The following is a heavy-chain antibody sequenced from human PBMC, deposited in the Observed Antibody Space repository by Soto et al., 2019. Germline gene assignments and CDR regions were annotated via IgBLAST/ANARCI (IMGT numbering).Heavy chain of an antibody. CDR1: GYTFTSYD. V-gene: IGHV1-8*01. J-gene: IGHJ5*01. D-gene: IGHD1-1*01. Sequence: QVQLVQSGAEVKTPGASVKVSCKASGYTFTSYDINWVRQATGQGLEWMGWMNPNSGNTGNAQKFQGRITMTRDTSISTAYMELTGLRSDDTAIYYCATYRRGAGTGSSWFDSWGQGTLVTVSS. CDR3: ATYRRGAGTGSSWFDS. CDR2: MNPNSGNT.